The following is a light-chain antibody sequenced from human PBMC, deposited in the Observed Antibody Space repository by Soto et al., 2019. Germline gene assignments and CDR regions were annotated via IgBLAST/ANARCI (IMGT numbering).Light chain of an antibody. CDR3: QQLYTYPLT. V-gene: IGKV1-9*01. Sequence: DIQLTQSPSFLSASVGDRVTVTCRASQGINSYLAWYQQKPGKAHKLLIYTASTLQSGVPSRFSGSGSGTEFTLTITSLQPEDFAAYYCQQLYTYPLTFGGGTKVEIK. CDR1: QGINSY. CDR2: TAS. J-gene: IGKJ4*01.